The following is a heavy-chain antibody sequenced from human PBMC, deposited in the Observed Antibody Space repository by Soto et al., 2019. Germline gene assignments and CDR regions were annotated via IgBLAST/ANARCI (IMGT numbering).Heavy chain of an antibody. CDR2: ISYDGSNK. CDR1: GFTFSSYG. V-gene: IGHV3-30*18. J-gene: IGHJ6*02. Sequence: GSLRLSCAASGFTFSSYGMHWVRQAPGKGLEWVAVISYDGSNKYYADSVKGRFTISRDNSKNTLYLQMNSLRAEDTAVYYCAKEGTMVRPMDVWGQGTTVTVSS. D-gene: IGHD3-10*01. CDR3: AKEGTMVRPMDV.